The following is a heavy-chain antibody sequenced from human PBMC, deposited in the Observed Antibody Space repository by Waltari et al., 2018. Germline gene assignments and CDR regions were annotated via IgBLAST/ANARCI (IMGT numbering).Heavy chain of an antibody. D-gene: IGHD3-10*01. V-gene: IGHV3-23*04. Sequence: EVQLVESGGGLVQQGESLSLSCAASGFTIDNNAISWVRKAPGKGLEWVSSTTDSGVTTYYADFVKGRSIISTDNSRNTVYLEMNTVRVEDTALYFCARGLGELLPFDFWGQGTMVTVSS. CDR2: TTDSGVTT. J-gene: IGHJ4*02. CDR3: ARGLGELLPFDF. CDR1: GFTIDNNA.